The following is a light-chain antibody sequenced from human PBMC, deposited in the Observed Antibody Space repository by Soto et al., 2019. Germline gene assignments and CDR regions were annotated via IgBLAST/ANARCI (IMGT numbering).Light chain of an antibody. CDR1: QSGSSN. V-gene: IGKV3-15*01. CDR3: QQFNNWPRT. Sequence: IVRTRSPATLAVSPGERASLSFRASQSGSSNLAWYQQKPGQAPRLLIDGASTRATGIPARFSGSGSGTEFTLTISSLQSEDFAVYYCQQFNNWPRTFGQGTQVETK. J-gene: IGKJ1*01. CDR2: GAS.